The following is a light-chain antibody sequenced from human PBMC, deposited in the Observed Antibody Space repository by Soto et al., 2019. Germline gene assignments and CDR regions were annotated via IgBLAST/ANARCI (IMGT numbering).Light chain of an antibody. J-gene: IGLJ2*01. CDR1: NSNIGSNT. Sequence: QPVLTQPPSASGTPGQRVTISCSGSNSNIGSNTVNWYQHLPGTAPKLLIYSNDQRPSGVPDRFSGSKSGTSASLAISGLQSEDEADYYCAVWDDSLNGVLFGGGTKLTVL. CDR2: SND. V-gene: IGLV1-44*01. CDR3: AVWDDSLNGVL.